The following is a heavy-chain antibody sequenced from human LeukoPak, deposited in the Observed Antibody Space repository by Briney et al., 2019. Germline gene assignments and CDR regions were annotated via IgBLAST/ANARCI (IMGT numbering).Heavy chain of an antibody. V-gene: IGHV1-8*01. CDR1: GYTFTSYD. CDR2: MNPNSGNT. Sequence: SVKVSCKASGYTFTSYDINWVRQATGQGLEWMGWMNPNSGNTGYAQKFQGRVTMTRNTTISTAYMELSSLRSEDTAVYYCASILYDIERSAFDIWGQGTMVTVSS. D-gene: IGHD3-9*01. CDR3: ASILYDIERSAFDI. J-gene: IGHJ3*02.